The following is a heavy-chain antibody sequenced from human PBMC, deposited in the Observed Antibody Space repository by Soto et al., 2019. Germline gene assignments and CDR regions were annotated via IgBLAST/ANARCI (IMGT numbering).Heavy chain of an antibody. CDR1: GFTFGSYP. Sequence: EVQLVESGGGLVQPGGSLRLSCAASGFTFGSYPMTWVRQAPGKGLEWVSSISSGSDTIFYADSVKGRFTISRDNSRTTLYLQMNSLRAEDMAIYYCARILYSSQRDGVDVWGQGTTVTVSS. CDR2: ISSGSDTI. V-gene: IGHV3-23*04. J-gene: IGHJ6*02. CDR3: ARILYSSQRDGVDV. D-gene: IGHD2-8*01.